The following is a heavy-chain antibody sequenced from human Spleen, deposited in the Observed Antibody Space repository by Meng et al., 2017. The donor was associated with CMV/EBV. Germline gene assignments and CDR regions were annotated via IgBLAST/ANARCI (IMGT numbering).Heavy chain of an antibody. J-gene: IGHJ6*02. V-gene: IGHV3-23*03. CDR1: GFSFRNYA. D-gene: IGHD2/OR15-2a*01. Sequence: GESLKISCAASGFSFRNYAMSWVRQAPGKGLEWVSVMQTTGSGAYYTDSVKGRFTISSDYSRNIVYLQMNSLRAEDTALYFCVRDGRQCYSNSCYSDYKYYGMDVWGQGTTVTVSS. CDR2: MQTTGSGA. CDR3: VRDGRQCYSNSCYSDYKYYGMDV.